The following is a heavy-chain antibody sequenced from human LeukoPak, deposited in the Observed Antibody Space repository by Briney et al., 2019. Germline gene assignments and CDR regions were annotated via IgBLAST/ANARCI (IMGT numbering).Heavy chain of an antibody. CDR1: GFTFSSYG. CDR2: ISYDGSNK. V-gene: IGHV3-30*18. D-gene: IGHD6-19*01. J-gene: IGHJ4*02. CDR3: AKTYSSGGRGFDY. Sequence: GRSLRLSCAASGFTFSSYGMHWVRQAPGKGLEWVAVISYDGSNKYYADSVKGRFTISRDNSKNTLYLQMNSLRAEDTAVYYCAKTYSSGGRGFDYWGQGTLVTVSS.